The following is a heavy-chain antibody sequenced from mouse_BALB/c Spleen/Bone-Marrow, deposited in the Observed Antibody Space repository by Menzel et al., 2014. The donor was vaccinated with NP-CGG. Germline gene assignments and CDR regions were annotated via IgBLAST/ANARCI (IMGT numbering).Heavy chain of an antibody. D-gene: IGHD2-13*01. J-gene: IGHJ4*01. CDR3: AGREAGDLGGGLYAMDY. V-gene: IGHV1-14*01. Sequence: VQLQQPGPELVKPGASVKMSCKASGYTFTSYVMHWVKQKPGQGLEWIGYINPYNDGTKYNEKFKGKATLTSDKSSSTDYMELNSLTSEDSAVYYCAGREAGDLGGGLYAMDYWGQGTSVTVSS. CDR2: INPYNDGT. CDR1: GYTFTSYV.